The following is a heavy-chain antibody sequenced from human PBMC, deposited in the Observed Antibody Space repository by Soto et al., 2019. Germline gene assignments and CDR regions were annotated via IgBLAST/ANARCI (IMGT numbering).Heavy chain of an antibody. D-gene: IGHD4-17*01. CDR3: AMVPTGVSRLGWFDP. J-gene: IGHJ5*02. CDR2: ISGSGGST. Sequence: EVQLLESGGGLVQPGGSLRLSCAASGFTFSSYAMSWVRQAPGKGLEWVSAISGSGGSTYYADSVQGRFTISRDNSKNTLYLQMNSLSAEDTAVYYCAMVPTGVSRLGWFDPWGQGTLVSVSS. CDR1: GFTFSSYA. V-gene: IGHV3-23*01.